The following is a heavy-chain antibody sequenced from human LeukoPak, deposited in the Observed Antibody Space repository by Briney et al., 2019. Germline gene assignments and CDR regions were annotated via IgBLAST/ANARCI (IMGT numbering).Heavy chain of an antibody. J-gene: IGHJ4*02. CDR1: GFTVNSNS. Sequence: GGSLRLSCTVSGFTVNSNSMSWVRQAPGKGLEWVSFIYSDNTHYSDSVKGRFTISRDNSKNTQYLQMDSLRAEDTAVYYCARRAGSYSHSYDYWGQGTLVTVSS. D-gene: IGHD2-15*01. CDR3: ARRAGSYSHSYDY. V-gene: IGHV3-53*01. CDR2: IYSDNT.